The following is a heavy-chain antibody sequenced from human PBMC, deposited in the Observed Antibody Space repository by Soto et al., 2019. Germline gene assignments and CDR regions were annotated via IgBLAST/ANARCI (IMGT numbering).Heavy chain of an antibody. Sequence: GGSLRLSCAASGFTFSSYSMNWVRQAPGKGLEWVSSISSSSSYIYYADSVKGRFTISRDNAKISLYLQMNSLRAEDTAVYYCARDQPGYSYGYGLGYWGQGTLVTVS. CDR3: ARDQPGYSYGYGLGY. J-gene: IGHJ4*02. CDR2: ISSSSSYI. V-gene: IGHV3-21*06. D-gene: IGHD5-18*01. CDR1: GFTFSSYS.